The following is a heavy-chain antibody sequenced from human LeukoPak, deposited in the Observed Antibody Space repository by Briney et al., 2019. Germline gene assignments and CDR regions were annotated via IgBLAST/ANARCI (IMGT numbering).Heavy chain of an antibody. D-gene: IGHD4-23*01. Sequence: SETLSLTCTVSGGSISSYYWSWLRQPPGKGLEWIGYVYGSGNTNYNPSLKTRVTISVDTSMNQFSLNLSSVTAADTAAYYCARLHGGKGQYYFDYWGQGTLVTVSS. V-gene: IGHV4-4*09. CDR2: VYGSGNT. CDR3: ARLHGGKGQYYFDY. J-gene: IGHJ4*02. CDR1: GGSISSYY.